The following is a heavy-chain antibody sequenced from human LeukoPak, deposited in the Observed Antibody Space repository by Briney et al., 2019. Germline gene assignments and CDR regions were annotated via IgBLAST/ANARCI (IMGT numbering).Heavy chain of an antibody. V-gene: IGHV3-30*14. CDR2: ISFDGTDA. D-gene: IGHD3-10*01. CDR1: GFTFSSYA. CDR3: ARAKPKNMVRGLIMRGESRYYFDY. J-gene: IGHJ4*02. Sequence: PGTSLRLSCAASGFTFSSYAIHWVRQAPGKGLEWVAVISFDGTDAFYADSVKGRFTISRDNSKSTLYIQMNSLRAEDTAVYYCARAKPKNMVRGLIMRGESRYYFDYWGQGTLVTVSS.